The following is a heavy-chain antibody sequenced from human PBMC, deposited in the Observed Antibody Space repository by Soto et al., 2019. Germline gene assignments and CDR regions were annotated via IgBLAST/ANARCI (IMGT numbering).Heavy chain of an antibody. J-gene: IGHJ6*02. CDR1: GFTFSSYA. CDR2: ISGSGGST. CDR3: AKDLLPKYDFWSGSVWYYYGMDV. V-gene: IGHV3-23*01. Sequence: GSLRLSCAASGFTFSSYAMNWVRQGPGKGLEWVSVISGSGGSTYYADSVKGRFTISRDNSKNTLYLQMNSLRAEDTAVYYCAKDLLPKYDFWSGSVWYYYGMDVWGQGTTVTVSS. D-gene: IGHD3-3*01.